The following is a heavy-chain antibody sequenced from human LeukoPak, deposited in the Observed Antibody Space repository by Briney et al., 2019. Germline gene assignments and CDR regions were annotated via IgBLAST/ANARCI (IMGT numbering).Heavy chain of an antibody. V-gene: IGHV3-23*01. D-gene: IGHD3-3*01. Sequence: GRSLRLSCAASGFTFSSYAVSWVRQAPGKGLEWVSAISGSGDNTYYADSVKGRFTISRDNSKNTLYLQMNSLRAEDTAVYYCAKAFRGTIFGVVTTYFDYWGQGTLVTVSS. CDR1: GFTFSSYA. J-gene: IGHJ4*02. CDR3: AKAFRGTIFGVVTTYFDY. CDR2: ISGSGDNT.